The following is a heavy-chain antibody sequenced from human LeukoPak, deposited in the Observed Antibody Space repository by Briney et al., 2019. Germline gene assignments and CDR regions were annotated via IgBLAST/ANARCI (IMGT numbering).Heavy chain of an antibody. D-gene: IGHD3-22*01. CDR1: GYTFTIYG. CDR2: IIPILGIA. CDR3: ARDPLHYYDSSGSASDY. Sequence: SVTVSCTASGYTFTIYGISWVRQAPGQGLEWMGRIIPILGIANYAQKFQGRVTITADKSTSTAYMELSSLRSEDTAVYYCARDPLHYYDSSGSASDYWGQGTLVTVSS. J-gene: IGHJ4*02. V-gene: IGHV1-69*04.